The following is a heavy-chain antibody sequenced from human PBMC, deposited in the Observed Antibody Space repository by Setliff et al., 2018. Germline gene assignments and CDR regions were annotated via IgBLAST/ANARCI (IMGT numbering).Heavy chain of an antibody. CDR3: ARGRNIKLRLLDS. J-gene: IGHJ4*02. CDR1: GGTFSYYY. Sequence: LSLTCAASGGTFSYYYWTWIRQPPGKGLEWIGEINHSGSTSYNPSLESRVTISIDTSKNQFSLNLRYVTAADTGLYYCARGRNIKLRLLDSWGQGKLVTVS. D-gene: IGHD1-20*01. CDR2: INHSGST. V-gene: IGHV4-34*01.